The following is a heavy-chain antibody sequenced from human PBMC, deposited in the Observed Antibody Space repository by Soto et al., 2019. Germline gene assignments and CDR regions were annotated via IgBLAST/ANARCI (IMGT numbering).Heavy chain of an antibody. CDR2: ISYNGGYE. J-gene: IGHJ6*02. CDR1: GFTFSGYA. D-gene: IGHD1-26*01. CDR3: ARGGGGYHYYGTDV. Sequence: QVQLVESGGGVVQPGRSLRLSCVASGFTFSGYALHWVRQAPGKGLEWVALISYNGGYEYQAEAVKGRFTISRDNSKNTVYLQMDNLRAEDTAVYYCARGGGGYHYYGTDVWGQGTAVTVSS. V-gene: IGHV3-30*04.